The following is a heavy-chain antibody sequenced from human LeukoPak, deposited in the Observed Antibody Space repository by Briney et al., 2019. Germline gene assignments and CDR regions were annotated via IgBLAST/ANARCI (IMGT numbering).Heavy chain of an antibody. CDR2: IKEDGSEK. CDR3: ARRDYYDSSGYDY. J-gene: IGHJ4*02. Sequence: GGSLRLSCAASGFTFSNYWMSWVRQAPGKGLEWVANIKEDGSEKYYVDSVKGRFTISRDNAKNSLYLQMNSLRAEDTAVYYCARRDYYDSSGYDYWGQGTLVTVSS. CDR1: GFTFSNYW. D-gene: IGHD3-22*01. V-gene: IGHV3-7*01.